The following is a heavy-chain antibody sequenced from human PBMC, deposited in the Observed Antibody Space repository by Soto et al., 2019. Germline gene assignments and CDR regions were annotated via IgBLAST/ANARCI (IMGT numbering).Heavy chain of an antibody. J-gene: IGHJ4*02. Sequence: SETLSLTCTVSGGSISSGGYYWSWIRQHPGKGLEWIGYIYYSGSTYYNPPLKSRVTISVDTSKNQFSLKLSSVTAADTAVYYCARGLRGPFDYWGQGTLVTVSS. V-gene: IGHV4-31*03. CDR2: IYYSGST. CDR1: GGSISSGGYY. CDR3: ARGLRGPFDY. D-gene: IGHD5-12*01.